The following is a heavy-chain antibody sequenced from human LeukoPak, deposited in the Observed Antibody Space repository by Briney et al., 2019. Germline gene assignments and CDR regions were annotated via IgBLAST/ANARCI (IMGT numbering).Heavy chain of an antibody. V-gene: IGHV3-33*01. CDR2: IWYDGSNK. CDR3: ARDPRGLVGAQ. J-gene: IGHJ4*02. D-gene: IGHD1-26*01. CDR1: GFTFSSYG. Sequence: GRSLRLSCAASGFTFSSYGMHWVRQAPGKGLEWVAVIWYDGSNKYYADSAKGRFTISRDNSKNTLYLQMNSLRAEDTAVYYCARDPRGLVGAQWGQGTLVTVSS.